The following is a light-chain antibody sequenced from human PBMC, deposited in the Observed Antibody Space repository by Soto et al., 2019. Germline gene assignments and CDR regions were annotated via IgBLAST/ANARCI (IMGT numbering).Light chain of an antibody. Sequence: QPVLTQSPSASASLGASVKLTCTLSSGHSSYAIAWHQQQPEKGPRYLMKLNSDGSHNKGDGISERFSGSSSGAERYLTISSLQSEDEADYYCQTWGTGIPVVFGGGTKLTVL. CDR2: LNSDGSH. CDR3: QTWGTGIPVV. J-gene: IGLJ2*01. CDR1: SGHSSYA. V-gene: IGLV4-69*01.